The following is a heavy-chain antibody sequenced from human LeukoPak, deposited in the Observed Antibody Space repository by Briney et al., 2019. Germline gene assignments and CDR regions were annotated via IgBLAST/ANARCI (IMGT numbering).Heavy chain of an antibody. D-gene: IGHD5-12*01. V-gene: IGHV1-2*06. CDR1: GYTFTGYY. CDR2: INPNSGGT. Sequence: ASVKVSCKASGYTFTGYYMHWVRQAPGQGLEWMGRINPNSGGTNYAQKFQGRVTMTRDTSISTAYTELSRLRSDDTAVYYCARDIVATIDARDYYYMDVWGKGTTVTVSS. CDR3: ARDIVATIDARDYYYMDV. J-gene: IGHJ6*03.